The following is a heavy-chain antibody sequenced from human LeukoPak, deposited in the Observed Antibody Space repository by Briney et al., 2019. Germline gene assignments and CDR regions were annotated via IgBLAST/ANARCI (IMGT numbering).Heavy chain of an antibody. CDR1: GFSFSRYW. Sequence: QPGGSLRLSCIASGFSFSRYWMNWVRQAPGKGLEWVSYIGSSGSTVYYADSVKGRFTISRDNAKNSLYMQMESLRDEDTAIYYCARDTLEYSNSPDALDIWGQGTMVTVSS. CDR3: ARDTLEYSNSPDALDI. D-gene: IGHD4-23*01. V-gene: IGHV3-48*02. CDR2: IGSSGSTV. J-gene: IGHJ3*02.